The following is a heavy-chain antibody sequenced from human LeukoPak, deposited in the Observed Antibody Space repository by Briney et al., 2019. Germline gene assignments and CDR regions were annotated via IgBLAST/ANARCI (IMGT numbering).Heavy chain of an antibody. D-gene: IGHD3-10*01. CDR2: VHHSGKT. Sequence: SGTLSLTCAVSGGSISSNNYYCWVRQPPGKGLEWIGEVHHSGKTNYNPSLKSRVTISADKSRNQLSLKLSSVTAADTAVYYCARVRLWFGESIDYWGQGTLVTVSS. CDR3: ARVRLWFGESIDY. V-gene: IGHV4-4*02. J-gene: IGHJ4*02. CDR1: GGSISSNNY.